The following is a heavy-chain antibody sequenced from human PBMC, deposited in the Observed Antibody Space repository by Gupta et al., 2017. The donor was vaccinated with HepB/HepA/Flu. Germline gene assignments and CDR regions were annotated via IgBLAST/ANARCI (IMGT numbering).Heavy chain of an antibody. Sequence: QVQLVESGGGVVQPGRSLMLLCVYSGFTFSTYGMNWVRQAPGKGLEWVAFISYDASDKSFVDSVKGRFTISRDNSKNTLYLQMNSLRTEDTAVYYCAKGVDYFDSWGQGTLVTVSS. J-gene: IGHJ4*02. CDR3: AKGVDYFDS. CDR1: GFTFSTYG. D-gene: IGHD3-10*01. V-gene: IGHV3-30*18. CDR2: ISYDASDK.